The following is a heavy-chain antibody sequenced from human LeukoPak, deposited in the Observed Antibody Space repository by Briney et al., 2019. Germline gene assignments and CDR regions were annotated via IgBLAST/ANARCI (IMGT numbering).Heavy chain of an antibody. CDR1: GFTFSSYW. V-gene: IGHV3-20*04. D-gene: IGHD4-23*01. Sequence: GGSLRLSCAASGFTFSSYWMSWVRQAPGKGLEWVSSINWNGGSTGYADSVKGRFTISRDNSKNTLYLQMNSLRAEDTAVYYCADNYGGGFGYWGQGTLVTVSS. J-gene: IGHJ4*02. CDR2: INWNGGST. CDR3: ADNYGGGFGY.